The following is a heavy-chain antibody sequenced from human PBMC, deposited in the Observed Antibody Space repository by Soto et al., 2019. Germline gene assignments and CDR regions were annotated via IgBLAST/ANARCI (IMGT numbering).Heavy chain of an antibody. V-gene: IGHV4-38-2*01. CDR2: IYHMWIT. J-gene: IGHJ6*02. CDR1: GYSISSGYY. CDR3: ARGEDAFFYYGLDV. Sequence: SDTRSLTCAVSGYSISSGYYWGWIRQPPGKGLEWIGSIYHMWITIYNPSLKSRVTMSVDTSKSHFSLKLTSVTAADTAVYYCARGEDAFFYYGLDVWGQGITVTVSS.